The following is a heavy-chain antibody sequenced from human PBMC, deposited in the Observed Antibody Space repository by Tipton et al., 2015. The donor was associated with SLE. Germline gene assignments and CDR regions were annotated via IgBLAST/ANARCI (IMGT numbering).Heavy chain of an antibody. CDR2: ISSSSSYI. Sequence: SLRLSCAASGFTFSSYSMNWVRQAPGKGLEWVSSISSSSSYIYYADSVKGRFTISRDNAKNSLYLQMNSLRAEDTAVYYCARGGDSSSWKGGYWGQGTLGTVSS. J-gene: IGHJ4*02. V-gene: IGHV3-21*03. D-gene: IGHD6-13*01. CDR1: GFTFSSYS. CDR3: ARGGDSSSWKGGY.